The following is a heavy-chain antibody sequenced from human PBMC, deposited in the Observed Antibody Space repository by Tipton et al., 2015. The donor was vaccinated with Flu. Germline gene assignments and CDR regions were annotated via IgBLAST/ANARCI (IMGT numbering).Heavy chain of an antibody. CDR2: IRPSGST. V-gene: IGHV4-34*01. CDR3: ARLPRYSSGWGRYFDH. J-gene: IGHJ2*01. Sequence: TLSLTCAVYGGSFSEYNWGWVRQSPGTGLEWIGEIRPSGSTNYSPSLKSRVTMSEDTSKNQFSLRLNSVTAADTAVYYCARLPRYSSGWGRYFDHWGRGTLVTVSS. D-gene: IGHD6-19*01. CDR1: GGSFSEYN.